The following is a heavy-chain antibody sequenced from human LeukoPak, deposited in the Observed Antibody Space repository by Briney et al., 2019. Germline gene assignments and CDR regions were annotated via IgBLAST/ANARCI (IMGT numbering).Heavy chain of an antibody. V-gene: IGHV4-39*07. CDR1: GGSVGSGTYY. CDR2: VYYSGSA. Sequence: SGTLSLTCTVSGGSVGSGTYYWSWIRQSPGKGLEWIGNVYYSGSAYYNPSLKSRVTMSVDTSKNQFSLKLSSVTAADTAVYYCARKPIINNAWYYFDYWGQGTLVTVSS. CDR3: ARKPIINNAWYYFDY. J-gene: IGHJ4*02. D-gene: IGHD1/OR15-1a*01.